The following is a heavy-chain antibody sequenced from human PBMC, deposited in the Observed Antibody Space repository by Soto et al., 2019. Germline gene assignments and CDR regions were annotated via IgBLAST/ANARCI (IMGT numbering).Heavy chain of an antibody. V-gene: IGHV1-2*04. D-gene: IGHD3-9*01. Sequence: ASVKVSCKASGYTFTSYGMSWVRQAPGQGLEWMGWINPNSGNTNYAQKFQGWVTMTRDTSISTAYMELSRLRSDDTAVYYCAREARDYDILTGYYKPYGMDVWGQGTTVTVSS. CDR3: AREARDYDILTGYYKPYGMDV. J-gene: IGHJ6*02. CDR1: GYTFTSYG. CDR2: INPNSGNT.